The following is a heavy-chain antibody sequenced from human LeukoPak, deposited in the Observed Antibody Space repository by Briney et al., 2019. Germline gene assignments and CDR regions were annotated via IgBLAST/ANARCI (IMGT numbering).Heavy chain of an antibody. Sequence: PGGSLRLSCAASGFTFSSYAMSWVRQAPGKGLEWVSAISGSGGSTYYADPVKGRFTISRDNSKNTLYLQMNSLRAEDTAVYYCAKDPSRALYYDILTGYGNYFDYWGQGTLVTVSS. J-gene: IGHJ4*02. CDR2: ISGSGGST. CDR3: AKDPSRALYYDILTGYGNYFDY. V-gene: IGHV3-23*01. D-gene: IGHD3-9*01. CDR1: GFTFSSYA.